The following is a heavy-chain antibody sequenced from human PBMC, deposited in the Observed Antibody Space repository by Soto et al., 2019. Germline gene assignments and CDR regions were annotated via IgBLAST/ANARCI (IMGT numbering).Heavy chain of an antibody. D-gene: IGHD2-2*01. J-gene: IGHJ6*02. Sequence: GGSLRLSCTASGFTFGDYAMSWFRQAPGKGLEWVGFIRSKAYGGTTEYAASVKGRFTISRDDSKSIAYLQMNSLKTEDTAVYYCTSDIVVVSDYYGMDVWGQGTTVTVSS. CDR1: GFTFGDYA. V-gene: IGHV3-49*03. CDR2: IRSKAYGGTT. CDR3: TSDIVVVSDYYGMDV.